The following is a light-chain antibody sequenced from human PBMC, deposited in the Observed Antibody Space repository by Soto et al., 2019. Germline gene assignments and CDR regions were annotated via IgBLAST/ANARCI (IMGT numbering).Light chain of an antibody. CDR2: KAS. CDR1: QNIGDW. J-gene: IGKJ1*01. Sequence: DVQMTQSPSTLFPSVGDRVTITCRASQNIGDWLAWFQQKPGRAPKLLIYKASNLESGVPSTFSGSASGTEFTLTISSLQPADFATYYCQQYYDYSWTFGQGTKVDIK. CDR3: QQYYDYSWT. V-gene: IGKV1-5*03.